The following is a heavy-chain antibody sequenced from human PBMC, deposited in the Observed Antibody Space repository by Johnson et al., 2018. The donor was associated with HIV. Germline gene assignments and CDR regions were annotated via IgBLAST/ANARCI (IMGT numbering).Heavy chain of an antibody. J-gene: IGHJ3*02. V-gene: IGHV3-30-3*01. CDR3: ASCSSWFGVDAFDI. CDR2: ISYDGSNK. Sequence: VQLVESGGGVVQPGRSLRLSCAASGFTFSSYAMHWVRQAPGKGLEWVAVISYDGSNKYYADSVKGRFTISRDNAKNSLYLQMNSLRAEDTAVYYCASCSSWFGVDAFDIWGQGTMVTVSS. D-gene: IGHD6-13*01. CDR1: GFTFSSYA.